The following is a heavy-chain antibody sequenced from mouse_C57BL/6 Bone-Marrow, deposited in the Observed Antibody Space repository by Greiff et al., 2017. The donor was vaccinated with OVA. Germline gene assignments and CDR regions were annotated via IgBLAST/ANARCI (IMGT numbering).Heavy chain of an antibody. V-gene: IGHV1-81*01. CDR2: IYPRSGNT. Sequence: VQLQESGAELARPGASVKLSCKASGYTFTSYGISWVKQRTGQGLEWIGEIYPRSGNTYYNEKFKGKATLTADKSSSTAYMELRSLTSEDSAVYFCATFDYYWYFDVWGTGTTVTVSS. D-gene: IGHD2-4*01. J-gene: IGHJ1*03. CDR1: GYTFTSYG. CDR3: ATFDYYWYFDV.